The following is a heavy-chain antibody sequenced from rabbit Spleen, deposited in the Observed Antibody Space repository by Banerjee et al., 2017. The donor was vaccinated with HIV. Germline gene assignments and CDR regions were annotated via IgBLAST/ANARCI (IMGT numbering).Heavy chain of an antibody. CDR3: ARYYIFYGMDP. Sequence: QLKETGGGLVQPGGSLTLSCKTSGFDFSSYSMSWVRQAPGKGLEWIGAIYTGRGGTDYANWVNGRFTISSDNAQYTVDLQMNSLTAADTATYFCARYYIFYGMDPWGQGTLVTVS. CDR2: IYTGRGGT. J-gene: IGHJ6*02. CDR1: GFDFSSYS. V-gene: IGHV1S7*01. D-gene: IGHD4-1*01.